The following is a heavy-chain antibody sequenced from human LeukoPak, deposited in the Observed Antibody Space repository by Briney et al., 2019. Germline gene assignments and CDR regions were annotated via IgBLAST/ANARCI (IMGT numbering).Heavy chain of an antibody. V-gene: IGHV1-18*01. CDR3: ARDQAARGWPRSFDY. CDR1: GYTFTSYG. J-gene: IGHJ4*02. Sequence: ASVKVSCKASGYTFTSYGISWVRQAPGQGLEWMGWISAYNGNTNYAQKLQGRVTMTTDTSTSTAYMELRSLGSDDTAVYYCARDQAARGWPRSFDYWGQGTLVTVSS. D-gene: IGHD6-19*01. CDR2: ISAYNGNT.